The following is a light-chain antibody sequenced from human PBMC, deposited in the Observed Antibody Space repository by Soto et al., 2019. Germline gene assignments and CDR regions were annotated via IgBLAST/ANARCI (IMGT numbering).Light chain of an antibody. J-gene: IGLJ2*01. V-gene: IGLV2-14*01. CDR3: SSYTSSSTLVV. CDR2: DVS. CDR1: SSDVGGYNY. Sequence: QSALTQPASVSGSPGQSITISCTGTSSDVGGYNYVSWYQQHPGKAPKLMIYDVSNRPSGVSNRFSGSKSGNTASLTISGLQAEDEADYYCSSYTSSSTLVVLGGGTQLTVL.